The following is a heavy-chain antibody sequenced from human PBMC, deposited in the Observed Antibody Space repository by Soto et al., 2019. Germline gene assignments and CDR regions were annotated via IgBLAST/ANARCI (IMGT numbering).Heavy chain of an antibody. V-gene: IGHV4-59*01. CDR3: ERYSGRYSYNWCDP. CDR2: IYYSGTT. Sequence: SETLSLTCTVSGGSISSYYWSWIRQPPGKGLEWIGYIYYSGTTNYNPSLKSRVTISVETSKNQFSLKLSSVTAADTAVYYCERYSGRYSYNWCDPWGHRTLVTVSS. J-gene: IGHJ5*02. D-gene: IGHD1-26*01. CDR1: GGSISSYY.